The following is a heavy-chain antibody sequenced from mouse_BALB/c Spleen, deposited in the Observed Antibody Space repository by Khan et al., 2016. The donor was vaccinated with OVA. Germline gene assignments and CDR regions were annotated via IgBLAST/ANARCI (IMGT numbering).Heavy chain of an antibody. CDR3: TCHGSVYTWVDY. J-gene: IGHJ3*01. V-gene: IGHV1-7*01. CDR1: AYTFTNYW. CDR2: IDPTTGYT. Sequence: QIQLVQSGAELAKPGASMKVSCKASAYTFTNYWMHWIKQRPGQGLEWIGYIDPTTGYTDYNQKFKDKATLTADKSSSPAYMQLNCLTSEDSAVYYCTCHGSVYTWVDYWGQGTLVTVSA. D-gene: IGHD1-1*01.